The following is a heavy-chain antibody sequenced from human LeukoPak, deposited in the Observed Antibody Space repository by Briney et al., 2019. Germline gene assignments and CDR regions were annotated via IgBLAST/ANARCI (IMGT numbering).Heavy chain of an antibody. V-gene: IGHV3-7*03. CDR3: AKGTKPVMTIPDH. CDR1: GFTFSSYW. CDR2: INHNGNVN. D-gene: IGHD1/OR15-1a*01. Sequence: GGSLRLSCAASGFTFSSYWMNWARQAPGKGLEWVASINHNGNVNYYVDSVKGRFTISSDNAKNSLFLQMNSLRAEDTAMYYCAKGTKPVMTIPDHWGQGILVTVSS. J-gene: IGHJ4*02.